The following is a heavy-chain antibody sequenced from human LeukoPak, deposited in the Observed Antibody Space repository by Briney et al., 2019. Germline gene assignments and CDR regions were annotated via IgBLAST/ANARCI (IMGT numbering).Heavy chain of an antibody. J-gene: IGHJ2*01. Sequence: SETLSLTCTVSGGSISSGGYYWSWIRQPAGKRLEWIGRIYSSGSTNYNPSLKSRVTISADTSKNQFSLKLSSVTAADTAVYYCASTRNYDLWSGSGYFDLWGRGTLVTVSS. V-gene: IGHV4-61*02. D-gene: IGHD3-3*01. CDR3: ASTRNYDLWSGSGYFDL. CDR2: IYSSGST. CDR1: GGSISSGGYY.